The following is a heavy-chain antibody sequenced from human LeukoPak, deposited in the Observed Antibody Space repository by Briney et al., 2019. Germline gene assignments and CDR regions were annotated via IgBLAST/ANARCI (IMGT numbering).Heavy chain of an antibody. CDR1: GDSISSGDYY. D-gene: IGHD3-22*01. J-gene: IGHJ3*02. CDR2: ISSSGST. V-gene: IGHV4-61*02. Sequence: SETLSLTCTVSGDSISSGDYYWSWIRQPAGKGLEWIGRISSSGSTNYNPSLKSRVTISVDTSKNQFSLKLSSVTAADTAVYFCARGPYSYDSLGAFDIWGQGTMVTVSS. CDR3: ARGPYSYDSLGAFDI.